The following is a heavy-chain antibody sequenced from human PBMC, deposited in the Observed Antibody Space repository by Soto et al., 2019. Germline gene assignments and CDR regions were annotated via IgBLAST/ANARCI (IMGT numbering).Heavy chain of an antibody. CDR1: GFTFSTYA. J-gene: IGHJ4*02. V-gene: IGHV3-23*01. CDR3: ARGLRVYSSNFDY. D-gene: IGHD5-18*01. Sequence: GGSLRLSCAASGFTFSTYAMSWVRQAPGKGLEWVSTISGSGGSTYYAGSVKGRFTISRDNSKNTLYVQMNSLRAEDTAVYYCARGLRVYSSNFDYWGQGTLVTVSS. CDR2: ISGSGGST.